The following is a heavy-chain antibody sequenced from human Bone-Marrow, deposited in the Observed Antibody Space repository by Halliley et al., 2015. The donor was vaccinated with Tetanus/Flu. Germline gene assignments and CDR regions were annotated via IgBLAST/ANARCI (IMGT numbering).Heavy chain of an antibody. Sequence: SLRLSCAASGFTFSNYEMNWVRQAPGKGLEWVSYISSSGGTIYYADSVKGRFGISRDNTENSLFLQMNSLRAEDTAVYYCARDPRLLGLRYCDGTTCYRAPDFLGQGTLVTVSS. D-gene: IGHD2-2*01. CDR1: GFTFSNYE. CDR3: ARDPRLLGLRYCDGTTCYRAPDF. J-gene: IGHJ4*02. CDR2: ISSSGGTI. V-gene: IGHV3-48*03.